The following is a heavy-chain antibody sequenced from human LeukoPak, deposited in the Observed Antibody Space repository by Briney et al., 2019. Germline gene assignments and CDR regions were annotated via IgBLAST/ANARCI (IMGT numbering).Heavy chain of an antibody. D-gene: IGHD1-1*01. CDR3: ARDWGTTGTTGWFDP. J-gene: IGHJ5*02. CDR2: IIPIFGTA. CDR1: GGTLSSYA. Sequence: ASVKVSCKASGGTLSSYAISWVRQAPGQGLEWMGGIIPIFGTANYAQKFQGRVTITADKSTSTAYMELSSLRSEDTAVYYCARDWGTTGTTGWFDPWGQGTLVSVSS. V-gene: IGHV1-69*06.